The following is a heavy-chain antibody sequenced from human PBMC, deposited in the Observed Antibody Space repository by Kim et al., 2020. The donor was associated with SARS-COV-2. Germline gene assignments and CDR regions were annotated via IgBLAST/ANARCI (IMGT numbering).Heavy chain of an antibody. CDR1: GGSVYSRDYF. CDR3: ARERRGFGEYGTDI. Sequence: SETLSLTCTISGGSVYSRDYFWTWIRQDPVRGLEWIGSIYYTGITYYNPSLKSRLTISIDTSKNQFSLEVTSVTAADSAMYYCARERRGFGEYGTDIWGQGTTVTVSS. D-gene: IGHD3-10*01. V-gene: IGHV4-31*03. J-gene: IGHJ6*02. CDR2: IYYTGIT.